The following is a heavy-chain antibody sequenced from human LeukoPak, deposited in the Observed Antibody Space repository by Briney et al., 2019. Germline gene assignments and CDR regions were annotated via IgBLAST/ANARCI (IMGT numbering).Heavy chain of an antibody. J-gene: IGHJ4*02. V-gene: IGHV1-46*01. CDR3: ARDQEAFDY. CDR1: GYSFTSNY. CDR2: IYPRDGST. Sequence: GASVTVSCKASGYSFTSNYIHWVRQAPGQGLEWMGMIYPRDGSTSYAQKFQGRVTVTRDTSTSTVHMGLSGLRSEDTAVYYCARDQEAFDYWGQGTLVTVSS.